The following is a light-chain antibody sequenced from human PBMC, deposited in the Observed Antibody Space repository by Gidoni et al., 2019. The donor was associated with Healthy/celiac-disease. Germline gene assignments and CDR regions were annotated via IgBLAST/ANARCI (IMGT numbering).Light chain of an antibody. CDR2: DVS. CDR3: SSYTSSSPSLV. Sequence: QSALTQPASVSGSPGQSFTISCTGTSSDVGGYNYVSWYQQHPGKTPKLMIYDVSNRPSGVSNRFSGSKSGNTAALTISGLQAEDEADYYCSSYTSSSPSLVFGGGTKLTVL. CDR1: SSDVGGYNY. J-gene: IGLJ3*02. V-gene: IGLV2-14*01.